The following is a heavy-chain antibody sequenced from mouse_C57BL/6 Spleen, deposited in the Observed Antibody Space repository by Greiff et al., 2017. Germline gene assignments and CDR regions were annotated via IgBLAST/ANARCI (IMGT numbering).Heavy chain of an antibody. D-gene: IGHD1-1*01. J-gene: IGHJ2*01. CDR2: IDPNSGGT. Sequence: QVQLQQSGAELVKPGASVTLSCKASGYTFTSYWMHWVKQRPGRGLEWIGRIDPNSGGTKYNEKFKSKAPLTVDKPSSTAYMQLSSLTSEDSAVNYSARDITTIVAKGSFDYWGQGTTLTVTS. V-gene: IGHV1-72*01. CDR1: GYTFTSYW. CDR3: ARDITTIVAKGSFDY.